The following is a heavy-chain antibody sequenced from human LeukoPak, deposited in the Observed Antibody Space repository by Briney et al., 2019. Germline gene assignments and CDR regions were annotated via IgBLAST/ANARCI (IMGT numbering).Heavy chain of an antibody. CDR2: IRRKTDGGTT. CDR3: ATDLDYSGYFDL. CDR1: GFTFSNAW. Sequence: GESLRLSCEASGFTFSNAWMSCVRQAPGKGLEWVGRIRRKTDGGTTDHAAPVKGRFTISRDDSKNTLYLEMNSLKTEDTAVYYCATDLDYSGYFDLWGRGVLVTVSS. V-gene: IGHV3-15*01. J-gene: IGHJ2*01. D-gene: IGHD2-15*01.